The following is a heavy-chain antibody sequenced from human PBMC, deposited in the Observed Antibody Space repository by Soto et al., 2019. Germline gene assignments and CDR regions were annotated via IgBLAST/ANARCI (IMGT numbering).Heavy chain of an antibody. D-gene: IGHD2-2*01. J-gene: IGHJ4*02. V-gene: IGHV1-69*06. CDR3: ARHYCGSNSCTYDY. CDR1: GGTFSSYA. Sequence: QVQLVQSGAEVKKPGSSVKVSCKASGGTFSSYAISWVRQAPGQGLEWMGGIIPIFGTANYAQKFQGRVKITADTSPRSAYMELSSLRSEDTDVYSCARHYCGSNSCTYDYWGQGTLVTVSS. CDR2: IIPIFGTA.